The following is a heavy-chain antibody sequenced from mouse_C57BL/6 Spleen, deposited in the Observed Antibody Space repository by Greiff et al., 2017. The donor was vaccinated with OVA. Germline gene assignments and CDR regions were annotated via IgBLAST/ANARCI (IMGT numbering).Heavy chain of an antibody. Sequence: ESGPGLVKPSQSLSLTCSVTGYSITSGYYWNWIRQFPGNKLEWMGYISYDGSNNYNPSLKNRISITRDTSKNQFFLKLNSVTTEDTATYYCARDHLYYGSHYAMDYWGQGTSVTVSS. CDR3: ARDHLYYGSHYAMDY. D-gene: IGHD1-1*01. CDR2: ISYDGSN. CDR1: GYSITSGYY. V-gene: IGHV3-6*01. J-gene: IGHJ4*01.